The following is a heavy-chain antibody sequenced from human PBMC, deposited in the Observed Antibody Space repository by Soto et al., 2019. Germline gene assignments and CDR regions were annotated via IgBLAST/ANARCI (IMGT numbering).Heavy chain of an antibody. J-gene: IGHJ4*02. CDR3: ARNGYSSGWYHFDY. CDR2: IHHSGST. D-gene: IGHD6-19*01. CDR1: GGSIRSNNW. V-gene: IGHV4-4*02. Sequence: QVQLQESGPGLVKPSGTLSLTCAVSGGSIRSNNWWTWVRQPPGKGLEWIGEIHHSGSTNYKSSLESRVTISVDKSKNQFSPKLSSVTAADTAVYYCARNGYSSGWYHFDYWGQGTLVTVSS.